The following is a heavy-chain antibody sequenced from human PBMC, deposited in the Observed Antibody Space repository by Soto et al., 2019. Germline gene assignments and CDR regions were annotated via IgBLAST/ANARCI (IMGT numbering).Heavy chain of an antibody. CDR2: INSEGSDT. Sequence: EVQLVESGGGLVQPGGSLRLSCAASGFAFGSYWMHWVRQAPGKGLVWVARINSEGSDTSYGNSVKGRFTITRDNGKNTVSLQMNSLRDEDTAVYFCARDAVAATWYFDIWGRGTLVAVSS. CDR3: ARDAVAATWYFDI. CDR1: GFAFGSYW. D-gene: IGHD6-19*01. J-gene: IGHJ2*01. V-gene: IGHV3-74*01.